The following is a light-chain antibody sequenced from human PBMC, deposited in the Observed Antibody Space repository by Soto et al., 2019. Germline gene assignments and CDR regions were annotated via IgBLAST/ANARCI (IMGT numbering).Light chain of an antibody. J-gene: IGLJ1*01. CDR3: VSFTVTYSYV. CDR2: DVS. CDR1: RGDVGAYDF. Sequence: QSVLTQPASLSGSPGQSITISCTGTRGDVGAYDFVSWYQHHPGKAPRLVIYDVSRRPAGASDRFSGSKSGSTASLTISTLQAEDEADYYCVSFTVTYSYVIGTGTKVTVL. V-gene: IGLV2-14*01.